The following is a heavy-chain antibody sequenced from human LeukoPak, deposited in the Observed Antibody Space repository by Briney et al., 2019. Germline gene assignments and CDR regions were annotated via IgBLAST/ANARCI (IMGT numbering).Heavy chain of an antibody. Sequence: ASVKVSCKTSGYTFTAYYTLWVRQAPGQGPEWMGWINPNNGGTNYAQKFQGRVTMTRDTSISAAYMELSRLRSDDTAVYYCAREVSYAFNFWGQGTMVTVSS. J-gene: IGHJ3*01. CDR3: AREVSYAFNF. V-gene: IGHV1-2*02. D-gene: IGHD1-14*01. CDR2: INPNNGGT. CDR1: GYTFTAYY.